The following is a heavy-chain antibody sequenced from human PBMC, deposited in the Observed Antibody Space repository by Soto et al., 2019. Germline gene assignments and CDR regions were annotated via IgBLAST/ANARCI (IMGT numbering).Heavy chain of an antibody. V-gene: IGHV3-48*01. J-gene: IGHJ4*02. Sequence: HPGGSVRLSCAASGFTFSSYSMNWARQAPGKGLEWISYISSSSRTIYYPDSVKGRFTISRDNAKNSLYLQMNSLRAEDTAVYYCARDKGRSPLDYWGQGTLVTVSS. D-gene: IGHD2-15*01. CDR1: GFTFSSYS. CDR3: ARDKGRSPLDY. CDR2: ISSSSRTI.